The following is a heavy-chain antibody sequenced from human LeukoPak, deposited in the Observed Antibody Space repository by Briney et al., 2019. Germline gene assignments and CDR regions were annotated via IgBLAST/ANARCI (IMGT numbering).Heavy chain of an antibody. J-gene: IGHJ4*02. Sequence: GRSLRLSCAASGFTFDDYAMHWVRQAPGKGLEWVSGISWNSGSIGYADSVKGRFTISRDNAKNSLYLQMNSLRAEDTALYYCAKDEAEQWLVPYYWGQGTLVTVSS. CDR1: GFTFDDYA. CDR3: AKDEAEQWLVPYY. D-gene: IGHD6-19*01. CDR2: ISWNSGSI. V-gene: IGHV3-9*01.